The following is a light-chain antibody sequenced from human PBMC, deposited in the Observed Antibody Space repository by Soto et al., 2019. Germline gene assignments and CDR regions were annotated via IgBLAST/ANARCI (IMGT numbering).Light chain of an antibody. J-gene: IGKJ5*01. CDR1: QSLLHSNGYNY. CDR3: QQRRNWPAT. V-gene: IGKV3-11*01. Sequence: DIVMTQSPLSLPVTPGEPASISCRSSQSLLHSNGYNYLVWYRQKPGQAPRLLIYDTSNRATGIPARFSGSGSGTDFTLTISGLEPEDFAVYYCQQRRNWPATLGQGTRLEIK. CDR2: DTS.